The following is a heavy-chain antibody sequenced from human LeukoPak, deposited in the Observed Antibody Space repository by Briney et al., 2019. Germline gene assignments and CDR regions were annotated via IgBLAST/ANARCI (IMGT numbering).Heavy chain of an antibody. CDR1: GFTFGSYA. CDR2: ISGSGGST. CDR3: AKKHDYVWGSYRYFGAFDI. V-gene: IGHV3-23*01. J-gene: IGHJ3*02. Sequence: PGGSLRLSCAASGFTFGSYAMSWVRQAPGKGLEWVSAISGSGGSTYYADSVKGRFTISRDNSKNTLYLQMNSLRAEDTAVYYCAKKHDYVWGSYRYFGAFDIWGQGTMVTVSS. D-gene: IGHD3-16*02.